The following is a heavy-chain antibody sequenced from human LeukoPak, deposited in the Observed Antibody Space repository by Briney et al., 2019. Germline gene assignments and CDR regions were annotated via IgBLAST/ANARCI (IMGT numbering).Heavy chain of an antibody. CDR3: TTVKPTYDFWSGYHHFDY. Sequence: GGSLRLSCAASGFTFSNAWMSWVRQAPGKGLEWVGRIKSKTDGGTTDYAAPVKGRFTISRDDSKNTLYLQMNSLKTEDTAVYYCTTVKPTYDFWSGYHHFDYWGQGTLVTVSS. V-gene: IGHV3-15*01. CDR1: GFTFSNAW. D-gene: IGHD3-3*01. CDR2: IKSKTDGGTT. J-gene: IGHJ4*02.